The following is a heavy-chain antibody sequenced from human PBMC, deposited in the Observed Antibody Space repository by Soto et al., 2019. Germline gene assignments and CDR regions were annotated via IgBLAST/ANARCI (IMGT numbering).Heavy chain of an antibody. D-gene: IGHD3-10*01. Sequence: SETLSLTCAVSGGSISSSNWWSWVRQPPGKGLEWIGEIYHSGSTNYNPSLKSRVTISVDKSKNQFSLKLSSVTAADTAVYYCARGLLWFGESRGYYYYGMDVWGQGTTVTISS. CDR1: GGSISSSNW. CDR3: ARGLLWFGESRGYYYYGMDV. J-gene: IGHJ6*02. CDR2: IYHSGST. V-gene: IGHV4-4*02.